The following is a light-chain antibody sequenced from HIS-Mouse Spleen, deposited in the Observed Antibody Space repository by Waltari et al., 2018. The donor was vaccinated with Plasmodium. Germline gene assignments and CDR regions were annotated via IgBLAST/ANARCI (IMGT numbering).Light chain of an antibody. CDR2: DVS. V-gene: IGLV2-11*01. CDR1: SSDVCGYHY. J-gene: IGLJ2*01. CDR3: CSYAGSYTLV. Sequence: QSALTQPRSVSGSPGQSVTISCPGTSSDVCGYHYVSWYQQPPGKAPKLMIYDVSKRPSGVPDRFSGAKSGNTASLTISVLQAEAEADYYCCSYAGSYTLVFGGGTKLTVL.